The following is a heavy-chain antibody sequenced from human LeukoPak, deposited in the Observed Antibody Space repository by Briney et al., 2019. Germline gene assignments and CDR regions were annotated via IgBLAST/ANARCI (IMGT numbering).Heavy chain of an antibody. CDR1: GGSISSSSYY. V-gene: IGHV4-61*05. Sequence: PSETLSLTCTVSGGSISSSSYYWGWVRQPPGKGLEWIGYIYYSGSTNYNPSLKSRVTISVDTSKNQFSLKLSSVTAADTAVYYCARVVIRYYYGMDVWGQGTTVTVSS. CDR3: ARVVIRYYYGMDV. D-gene: IGHD3-3*01. J-gene: IGHJ6*02. CDR2: IYYSGST.